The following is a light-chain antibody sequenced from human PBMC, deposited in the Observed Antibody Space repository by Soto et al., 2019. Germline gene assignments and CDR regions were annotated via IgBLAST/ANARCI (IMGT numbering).Light chain of an antibody. CDR3: QQYNNWPPWT. CDR1: QRVSSN. J-gene: IGKJ1*01. V-gene: IGKV3-15*01. CDR2: GAS. Sequence: ESVFTQSPATLSVSPGERATLSGRDSQRVSSNLAWYQQKPGQAPRLLIYGASTRATGIPAMFSGSGSGTEFTRTISSLQSEDFSVYYCQQYNNWPPWTFGQWTKVEIK.